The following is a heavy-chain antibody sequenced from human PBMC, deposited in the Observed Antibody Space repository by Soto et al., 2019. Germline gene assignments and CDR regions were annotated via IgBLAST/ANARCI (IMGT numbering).Heavy chain of an antibody. CDR2: ISAYNGNT. CDR1: GYTFTSYG. J-gene: IGHJ6*02. Sequence: QVQLVQSGAEVKKPGASVKVSCKASGYTFTSYGISWVRQAPGQGLEWMGWISAYNGNTNYAQTLQGRVTMTTDTSTSTAYMELRSLRSDDTAVYYCARVGLHYDLWSGYGMDVWGQGTTVTVSS. V-gene: IGHV1-18*01. D-gene: IGHD3-3*01. CDR3: ARVGLHYDLWSGYGMDV.